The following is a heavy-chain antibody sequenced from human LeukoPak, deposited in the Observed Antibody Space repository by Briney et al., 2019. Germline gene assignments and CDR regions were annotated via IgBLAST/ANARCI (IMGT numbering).Heavy chain of an antibody. CDR3: AIARIAVAGNDYCYYYMDV. CDR1: GGSISSYY. V-gene: IGHV4-4*07. CDR2: IYTSGST. Sequence: SETLSLTCTVSGGSISSYYWSWIRQPAGKGLEWIGRIYTSGSTNYNPSLKSRVTMSVDTSKNQFSLKLSSVTAADTAVYYCAIARIAVAGNDYCYYYMDVWGKGTTVTVSS. J-gene: IGHJ6*03. D-gene: IGHD6-19*01.